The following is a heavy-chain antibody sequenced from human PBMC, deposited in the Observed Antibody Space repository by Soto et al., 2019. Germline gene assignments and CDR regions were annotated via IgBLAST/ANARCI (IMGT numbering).Heavy chain of an antibody. Sequence: GWSLRLSCAASGFTFSSYGMHWVRQAPGKGLEWVAVIWYDGSNKYYADSVKGRFTISRDNSKNTLYLQMNSLRAEDTAVYYCAREDDDILTGYSPSEPDYYYYYGMDVWGQGTTVTVSS. V-gene: IGHV3-33*01. CDR2: IWYDGSNK. J-gene: IGHJ6*02. CDR3: AREDDDILTGYSPSEPDYYYYYGMDV. CDR1: GFTFSSYG. D-gene: IGHD3-9*01.